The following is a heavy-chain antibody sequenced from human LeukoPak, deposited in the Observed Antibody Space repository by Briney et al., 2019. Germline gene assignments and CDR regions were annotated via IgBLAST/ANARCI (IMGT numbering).Heavy chain of an antibody. J-gene: IGHJ4*02. V-gene: IGHV3-30*02. CDR3: AKEGGSGYYYFDY. Sequence: PGGSLRLSCGASGFTFSSYGMHWVRQAPGKGLEWVTFIRYDGSNKYYADSVKGRFTISRDNSKNTLYLQMNSLRAEDTAVYYCAKEGGSGYYYFDYWGQGTLVTVSS. CDR2: IRYDGSNK. D-gene: IGHD3-22*01. CDR1: GFTFSSYG.